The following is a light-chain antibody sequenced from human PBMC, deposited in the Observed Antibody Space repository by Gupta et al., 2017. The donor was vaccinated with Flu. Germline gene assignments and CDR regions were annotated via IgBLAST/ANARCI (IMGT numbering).Light chain of an antibody. V-gene: IGLV2-23*02. J-gene: IGLJ2*01. CDR3: CSYADYRTFAA. CDR2: EVI. Sequence: QSALTQPASVSGSPGQSVTISCTGTDSDIGTFDLVSWYRQHPGKAPKLLIYEVIKRPSGVSARFSGSKSGNTASLTISGLQTEDEADYYCCSYADYRTFAAFGGGTKLTVL. CDR1: DSDIGTFDL.